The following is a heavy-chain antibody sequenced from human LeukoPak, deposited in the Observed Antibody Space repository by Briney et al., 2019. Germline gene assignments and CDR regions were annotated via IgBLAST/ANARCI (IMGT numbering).Heavy chain of an antibody. CDR2: MYTSGST. CDR3: ARVYRYYDFWSGYLGYFDY. CDR1: GGSISSGSYY. V-gene: IGHV4-61*02. Sequence: SQTLSLTCTVSGGSISSGSYYWSWIRQPAGKGLEWIGRMYTSGSTNYNPSLKSRVTISVDTSKNQFSLKLSSVTAADTAVYYCARVYRYYDFWSGYLGYFDYWGQGTLVTVSS. D-gene: IGHD3-3*01. J-gene: IGHJ4*02.